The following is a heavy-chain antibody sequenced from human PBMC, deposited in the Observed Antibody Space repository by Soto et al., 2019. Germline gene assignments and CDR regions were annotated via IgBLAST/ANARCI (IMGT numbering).Heavy chain of an antibody. CDR3: AREGNGQRGSPH. V-gene: IGHV3-53*02. J-gene: IGHJ4*02. CDR1: GFTVSNNF. CDR2: IYSGGSI. Sequence: VQLVESGGGLIQAGGSLRLSCAVSGFTVSNNFMMWVRQAPGKGLEWVSLIYSGGSISYADSVKGRFTISREGSMNMLYLQMNSLKAEDTAVYYCAREGNGQRGSPHWGQGTLVTVSS. D-gene: IGHD3-16*01.